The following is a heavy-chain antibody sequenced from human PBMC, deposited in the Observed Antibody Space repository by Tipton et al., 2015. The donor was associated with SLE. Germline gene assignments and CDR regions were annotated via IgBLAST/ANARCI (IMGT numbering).Heavy chain of an antibody. CDR2: IYYSGST. J-gene: IGHJ6*03. Sequence: TLSLTCAVSGDSLSIVGYYWAWVRQRPGKGLEWIGSIYYSGSTNYNPSLKSRVTISVDTSKNQFSLKLSSVTAADTAVYYCARGGLGVSYYYYMDVWGKGTTVTVSS. CDR3: ARGGLGVSYYYYMDV. CDR1: GDSLSIVGYY. V-gene: IGHV4-61*08. D-gene: IGHD1-26*01.